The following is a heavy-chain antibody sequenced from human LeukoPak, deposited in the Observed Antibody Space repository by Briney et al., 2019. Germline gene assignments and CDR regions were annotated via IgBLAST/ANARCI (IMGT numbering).Heavy chain of an antibody. CDR3: ARQRGSSPGVFDY. D-gene: IGHD6-6*01. Sequence: GGSLRLSCAASGFTFSSYAMHWVRQAPGKGLEWVAVISYDGSNKYYADSVKGRFTISRDNSKNTLYLQMNSLRAEDTAVYYCARQRGSSPGVFDYWGQGTLVTVSS. V-gene: IGHV3-30-3*01. CDR2: ISYDGSNK. J-gene: IGHJ4*02. CDR1: GFTFSSYA.